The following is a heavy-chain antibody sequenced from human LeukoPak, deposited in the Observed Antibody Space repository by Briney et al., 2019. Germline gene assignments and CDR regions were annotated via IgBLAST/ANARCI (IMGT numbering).Heavy chain of an antibody. CDR1: GGSFSGYY. V-gene: IGHV4-34*01. CDR2: INHSGST. Sequence: SSETLSLTCAVYGGSFSGYYWSWICQPPGKGLEWIGEINHSGSTNYNPSLKSRVTISVDTSKNQFSLKLSSVTAADTAVYYCARGRWLRLAYYYGMDVWGKGTTVTVSS. CDR3: ARGRWLRLAYYYGMDV. D-gene: IGHD5-12*01. J-gene: IGHJ6*04.